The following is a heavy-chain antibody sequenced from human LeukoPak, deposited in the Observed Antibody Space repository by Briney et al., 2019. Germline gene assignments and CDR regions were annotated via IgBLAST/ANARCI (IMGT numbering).Heavy chain of an antibody. CDR2: IYHSGST. CDR1: GYSISSGYY. Sequence: SETLSLTCTVSGYSISSGYYWGWIRQPPGKGLEWIGSIYHSGSTYYNPSLKSRVTISVDTSKNQFSLKLSSVTAADTAVYYCARDFFGGKVSPIFGPGFKDWFDPWGQGTLVTVSS. D-gene: IGHD3-3*01. J-gene: IGHJ5*02. CDR3: ARDFFGGKVSPIFGPGFKDWFDP. V-gene: IGHV4-38-2*02.